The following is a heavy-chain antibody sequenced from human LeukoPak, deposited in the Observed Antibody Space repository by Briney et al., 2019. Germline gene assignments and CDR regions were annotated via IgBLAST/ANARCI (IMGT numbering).Heavy chain of an antibody. J-gene: IGHJ4*02. CDR1: GYTFTSYG. CDR3: AREGYYDILTGYLGDY. CDR2: ISAYNGNT. V-gene: IGHV1-18*01. Sequence: ASVKVSCKASGYTFTSYGISWVRQAPGQGLEWMGWISAYNGNTNHAQKLQGRVTMTTDTSTSTAYMELRSLRSDDTAVYYCAREGYYDILTGYLGDYWGQGTLVTVSS. D-gene: IGHD3-9*01.